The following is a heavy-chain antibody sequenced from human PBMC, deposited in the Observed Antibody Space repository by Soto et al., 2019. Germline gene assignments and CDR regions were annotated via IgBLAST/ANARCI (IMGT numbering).Heavy chain of an antibody. CDR1: GYSITSNSYF. Sequence: PSETLSLTCTVSGYSITSNSYFLAWLRQPPGKGLEWIGSIYYSGTTYYNPSLKSRVTISVDRSKNQFSLKLSSVTAADTAVYYCARHFSVDYFDYWGQGALVTVSS. CDR2: IYYSGTT. J-gene: IGHJ4*02. V-gene: IGHV4-39*01. CDR3: ARHFSVDYFDY.